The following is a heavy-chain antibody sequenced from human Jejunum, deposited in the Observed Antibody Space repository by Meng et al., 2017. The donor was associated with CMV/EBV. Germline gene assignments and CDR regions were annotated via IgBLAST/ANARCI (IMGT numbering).Heavy chain of an antibody. V-gene: IGHV3-21*01. CDR2: ISSSGDYI. CDR1: TVSRSAYN. D-gene: IGHD2-21*02. J-gene: IGHJ3*02. Sequence: STVSRSAYNVDWVRQATGKGLEWVSSISSSGDYIYYADSLKGRFAISRDNAKNSVYLQMSSLSADDTAVYYCARDLYVGDPSAFDIWGQGTKVTVSS. CDR3: ARDLYVGDPSAFDI.